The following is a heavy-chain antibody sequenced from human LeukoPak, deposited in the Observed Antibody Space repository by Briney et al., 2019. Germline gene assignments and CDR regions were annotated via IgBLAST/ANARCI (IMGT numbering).Heavy chain of an antibody. CDR1: GYTFTSYG. CDR2: ISAYNGNT. CDR3: ARDRGSGYYYYGMDV. V-gene: IGHV1-18*01. Sequence: GASVKVSCKASGYTFTSYGISWVRQAPGQGLDWMGWISAYNGNTNYAQKLQGRVTMTTDTSTSTAYMELRSLRSDDTAVYYCARDRGSGYYYYGMDVWGQGTTVTVSS. J-gene: IGHJ6*02. D-gene: IGHD3-16*01.